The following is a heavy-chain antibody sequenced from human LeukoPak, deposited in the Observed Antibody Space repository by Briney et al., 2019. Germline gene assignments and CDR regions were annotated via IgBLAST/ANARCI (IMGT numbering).Heavy chain of an antibody. CDR2: ISYDGSNK. CDR1: GFTFSSYG. D-gene: IGHD1-20*01. Sequence: PGRSLRLSCAASGFTFSSYGMHWVRQAPGKGLEWVAVISYDGSNKYYADSVKGRFTISRDNAKNSLYLQMNSLRDEDTAVYYCARDPYNWNDAYGWFDPWGQGTLVTVSS. J-gene: IGHJ5*02. CDR3: ARDPYNWNDAYGWFDP. V-gene: IGHV3-30*03.